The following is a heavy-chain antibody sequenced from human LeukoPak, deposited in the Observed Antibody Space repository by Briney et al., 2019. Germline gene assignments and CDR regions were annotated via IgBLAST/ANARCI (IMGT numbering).Heavy chain of an antibody. Sequence: PSQTLSLTCAVSGGSISSGGYSWSWIRQPPGKGLEWIGYIYHSGSTYYNPSLKSRVTISVDTSKNQFSLKLSSVTAADTAVYYCARGPTYYYGSGSYYFFGTFDCWGQGTLVTVSS. D-gene: IGHD3-10*01. J-gene: IGHJ4*02. CDR2: IYHSGST. CDR3: ARGPTYYYGSGSYYFFGTFDC. CDR1: GGSISSGGYS. V-gene: IGHV4-30-2*01.